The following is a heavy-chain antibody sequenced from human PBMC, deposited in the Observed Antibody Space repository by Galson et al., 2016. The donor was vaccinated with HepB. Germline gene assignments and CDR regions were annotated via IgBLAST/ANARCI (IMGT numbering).Heavy chain of an antibody. V-gene: IGHV1-2*02. J-gene: IGHJ6*02. Sequence: SVKVSCKASGYTFTGYYMHWVRQAPGQGLERMGWINPDSGVTSYAQKFQGRVTMTRDTSISTAYMELSGLKSDDTAVYYCARVFTMVRGVTNTFYYYGMDVWGQGTTVTVSS. CDR3: ARVFTMVRGVTNTFYYYGMDV. CDR1: GYTFTGYY. D-gene: IGHD3-10*01. CDR2: INPDSGVT.